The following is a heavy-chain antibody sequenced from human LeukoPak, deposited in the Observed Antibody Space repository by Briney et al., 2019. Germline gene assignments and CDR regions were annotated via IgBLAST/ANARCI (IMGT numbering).Heavy chain of an antibody. J-gene: IGHJ3*02. CDR2: IYWDDDK. CDR3: AHRASIQLWIRAPDAFDI. CDR1: GFSLSTSGVG. Sequence: SGPTLVNPTRTLTLTCTFSGFSLSTSGVGVGWIRQPPGKALEWLALIYWDDDKRYSPSLKSRLTITKDTSKNQVVLTMTNMDPVDTATYYCAHRASIQLWIRAPDAFDIWGQGTMVTVSS. D-gene: IGHD5-18*01. V-gene: IGHV2-5*02.